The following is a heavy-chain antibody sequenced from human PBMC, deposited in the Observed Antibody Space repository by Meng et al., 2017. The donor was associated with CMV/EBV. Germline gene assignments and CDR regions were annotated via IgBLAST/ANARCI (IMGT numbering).Heavy chain of an antibody. Sequence: GESLKISCAASGFTFSSYWMHWVRQAPGKGLVWVSRINSDGSSTSYADSVKGRFTISRDNSRNTLFLQMTSLRAEDTALYYCAKDRGYRTYNGMDVWGQGTTVTVSS. J-gene: IGHJ6*02. CDR2: INSDGSST. V-gene: IGHV3-74*01. CDR3: AKDRGYRTYNGMDV. CDR1: GFTFSSYW. D-gene: IGHD3-10*01.